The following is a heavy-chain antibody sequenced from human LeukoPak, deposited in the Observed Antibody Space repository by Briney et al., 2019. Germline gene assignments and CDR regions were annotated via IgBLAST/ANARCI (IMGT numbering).Heavy chain of an antibody. CDR2: ISAGGENT. D-gene: IGHD6-19*01. CDR1: GFTFTSYA. CDR3: AKSEGSSSARRFDY. J-gene: IGHJ4*02. Sequence: GGSLRLSCAASGFTFTSYAMSWVRQAPGKGLEWVSGISAGGENTDYADSVKGRFAISRDNSKNTLYLQVNSLRAEDTAAYYCAKSEGSSSARRFDYWGQGTLVTVSS. V-gene: IGHV3-23*01.